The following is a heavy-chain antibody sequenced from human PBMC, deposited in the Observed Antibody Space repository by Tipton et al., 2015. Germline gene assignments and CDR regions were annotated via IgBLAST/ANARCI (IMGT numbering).Heavy chain of an antibody. CDR2: IIPISGTT. V-gene: IGHV1-69*06. J-gene: IGHJ6*02. Sequence: QVQLVQSGAEVKKPGASVKVSCKASGYTFTSYGISWVRLAPGQGLEWMGGIIPISGTTNYAQKFQGRVTITADKSTRTAYMELSNLRSEDTAVYYCASPDYTMDVWGQGTTVTVSS. CDR1: GYTFTSYG. D-gene: IGHD2-2*02. CDR3: ASPDYTMDV.